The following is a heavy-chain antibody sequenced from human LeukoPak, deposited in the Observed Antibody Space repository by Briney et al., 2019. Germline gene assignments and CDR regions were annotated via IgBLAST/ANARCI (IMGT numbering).Heavy chain of an antibody. D-gene: IGHD2-2*01. Sequence: ASVKVSCKASGYTFTGYYIHWVRQASGQGLVWMGIINPTGDSTSYAQKFQARVTMTRDTSTNTVYMELSSLRSEDTAVYYCARHPSPQLHHFDYWGQGTLVTVSS. CDR1: GYTFTGYY. CDR3: ARHPSPQLHHFDY. CDR2: INPTGDST. V-gene: IGHV1-46*01. J-gene: IGHJ4*02.